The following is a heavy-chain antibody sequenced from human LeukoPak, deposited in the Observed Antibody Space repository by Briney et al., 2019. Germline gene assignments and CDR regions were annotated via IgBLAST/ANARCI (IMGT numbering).Heavy chain of an antibody. CDR3: AREGYGSNY. CDR2: IYHSGST. CDR1: GGSISSGGYS. Sequence: SETLSLTCAVSGGSISSGGYSWSWIRQPPGKGLEWIGYIYHSGSTYYNPSLKSRVTISVDRSKNQFSLKLSSVTAADTAVYYCAREGYGSNYWGQGTLVTVSS. D-gene: IGHD3-10*01. J-gene: IGHJ4*02. V-gene: IGHV4-30-2*01.